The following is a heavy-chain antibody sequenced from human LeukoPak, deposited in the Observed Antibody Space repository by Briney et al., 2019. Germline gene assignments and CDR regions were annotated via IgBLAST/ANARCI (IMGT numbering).Heavy chain of an antibody. CDR3: ARYYDILTGFDY. CDR1: GFTFSSYG. Sequence: PGRSLRLSCAASGFTFSSYGMHWVRQAPGKGLEWVAVISYDGSNKYYADSVKGRFTISRDNSKNTLYLQMNSLRAEDTAVYYCARYYDILTGFDYWGQGTLVTVSS. J-gene: IGHJ4*02. D-gene: IGHD3-9*01. V-gene: IGHV3-30*03. CDR2: ISYDGSNK.